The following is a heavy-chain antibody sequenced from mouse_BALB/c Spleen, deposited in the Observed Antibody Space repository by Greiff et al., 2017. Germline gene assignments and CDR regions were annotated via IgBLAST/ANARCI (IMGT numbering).Heavy chain of an antibody. Sequence: VQVVESGPGLVAPSQSLSITCTVSGFSLTSYGVHWVRQPPGKGLEWLGVIWAGGSTNYNSALMSRLSISKDNSKSQVFLKMNSLQTDDTAMYYCARDGGITGEDYYAMDYWGQGTSVTVSS. CDR1: GFSLTSYG. D-gene: IGHD2-4*01. CDR3: ARDGGITGEDYYAMDY. CDR2: IWAGGST. V-gene: IGHV2-9*02. J-gene: IGHJ4*01.